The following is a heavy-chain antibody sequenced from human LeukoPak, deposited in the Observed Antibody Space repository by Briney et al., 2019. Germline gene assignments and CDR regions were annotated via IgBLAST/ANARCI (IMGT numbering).Heavy chain of an antibody. Sequence: GGSLRLTCAASGFTVSSNYMSWVRQAPGKGLEWVSVIYSGGSTYYADSVKGRFTISRDNSKNTLYLQMNSLRVEDTAVYYCAREIYCSASSCTGGVFDIWGQGTMVTVSS. CDR3: AREIYCSASSCTGGVFDI. D-gene: IGHD2-15*01. V-gene: IGHV3-53*01. CDR1: GFTVSSNY. CDR2: IYSGGST. J-gene: IGHJ3*02.